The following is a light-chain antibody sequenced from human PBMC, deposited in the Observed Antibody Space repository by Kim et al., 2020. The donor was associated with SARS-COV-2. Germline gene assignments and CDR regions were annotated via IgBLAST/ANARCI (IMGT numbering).Light chain of an antibody. CDR2: VAS. CDR3: HHYGSTGST. V-gene: IGKV3-20*01. J-gene: IGKJ1*01. Sequence: SLGERAPLSCRASQSVSSNYLTWYQQKPGQAPRLVMYVASSRATGIPDRFSGSGSGTDFTLTISRLEPEDFAVYFCHHYGSTGSTFGRGTKVDIK. CDR1: QSVSSNY.